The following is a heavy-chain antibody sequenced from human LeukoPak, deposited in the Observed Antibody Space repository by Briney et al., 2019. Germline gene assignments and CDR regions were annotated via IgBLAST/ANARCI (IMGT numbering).Heavy chain of an antibody. J-gene: IGHJ5*02. D-gene: IGHD2-15*01. CDR2: INHSGST. CDR3: ARKALRIQTWNGFDP. V-gene: IGHV4-34*01. CDR1: GGSFSGYY. Sequence: SETLSLTCAVYGGSFSGYYWSWIRQPPGKGLEWMGEINHSGSTNYNPSLKSRVTISVDTSKNQFSLKLSSVTAADTAVYYCARKALRIQTWNGFDPWGQGTLVTVSS.